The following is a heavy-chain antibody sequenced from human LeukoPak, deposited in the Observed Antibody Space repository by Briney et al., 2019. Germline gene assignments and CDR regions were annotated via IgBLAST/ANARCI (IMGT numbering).Heavy chain of an antibody. D-gene: IGHD3-10*01. CDR1: GFTFSSYG. CDR2: IQYDGSNE. Sequence: GGSLRLSCAASGFTFSSYGMHWVRQAPGKGLEWVAYIQYDGSNEQYADSVKGRFSISRDSSKNILYLQMNSLRAEDTAVYYCAKDPVGGSYYPYYMDVWGKGTTVTISS. CDR3: AKDPVGGSYYPYYMDV. J-gene: IGHJ6*03. V-gene: IGHV3-30*02.